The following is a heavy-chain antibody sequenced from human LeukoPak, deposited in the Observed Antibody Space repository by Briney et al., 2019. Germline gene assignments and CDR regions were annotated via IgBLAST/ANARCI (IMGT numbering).Heavy chain of an antibody. CDR2: IYYSGST. D-gene: IGHD6-13*01. J-gene: IGHJ4*02. V-gene: IGHV4-61*01. CDR3: ARDRIGSSWDFDY. Sequence: PSETLSLTCTVSGGSVSSGSYYWNWIRQPPGKVLEWIGYIYYSGSTNYNPSLKSRVTISVDTSKNQFSLKLSSVTAADTAVYYCARDRIGSSWDFDYWGQGTLVTVSS. CDR1: GGSVSSGSYY.